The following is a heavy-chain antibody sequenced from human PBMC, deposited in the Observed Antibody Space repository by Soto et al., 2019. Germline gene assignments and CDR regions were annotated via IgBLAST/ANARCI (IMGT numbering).Heavy chain of an antibody. D-gene: IGHD5-18*01. V-gene: IGHV4-31*03. J-gene: IGHJ5*02. CDR3: ARNTAMVTWWFDP. CDR2: IYYSGST. CDR1: GGSISSGGYY. Sequence: TLSLTCPVSGGSISSGGYYWSWIRQHPGKGLEWIGYIYYSGSTYYNPSLKSRVTISVDTSRNQFSLKLSSVTAADTAVYYCARNTAMVTWWFDPWGQGTMVTV.